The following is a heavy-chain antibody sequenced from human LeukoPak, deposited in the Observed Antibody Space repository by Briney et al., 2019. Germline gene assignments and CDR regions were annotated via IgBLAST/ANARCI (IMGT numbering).Heavy chain of an antibody. CDR1: GFTFDDYA. CDR2: ISWNSDII. CDR3: ARDPLLEVRGVIVGFSY. D-gene: IGHD3-10*01. Sequence: GGSLRLSCAASGFTFDDYAMHWVRQAPGKGLEWVSGISWNSDIIVYVDSVKGRFTISRDNAKNSLYLQMNSLRAEDTAVYYCARDPLLEVRGVIVGFSYWGQGTLVTVSS. J-gene: IGHJ4*02. V-gene: IGHV3-9*01.